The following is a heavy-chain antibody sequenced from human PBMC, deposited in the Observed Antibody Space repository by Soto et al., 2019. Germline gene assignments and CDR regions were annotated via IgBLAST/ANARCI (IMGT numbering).Heavy chain of an antibody. CDR1: GGSISSGGYY. CDR2: IYYSGST. V-gene: IGHV4-31*03. J-gene: IGHJ4*02. D-gene: IGHD4-17*01. Sequence: TLSLTCTVSGGSISSGGYYWSWIRQHPGKGLEWIGYIYYSGSTYYNPSLKSRVTISVDTSKNQFSLKLSSVTAADTAVYYCARGFGAYGDYTVDYWGQGILVTV. CDR3: ARGFGAYGDYTVDY.